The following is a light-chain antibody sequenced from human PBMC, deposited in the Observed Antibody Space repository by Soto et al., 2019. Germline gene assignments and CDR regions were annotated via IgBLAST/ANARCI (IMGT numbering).Light chain of an antibody. J-gene: IGKJ1*01. CDR1: QSVSSN. CDR3: QQYNNWPPTWT. V-gene: IGKV3-15*01. Sequence: EIVMTQSPATLSVSPGERSTLSVSSSQSVSSNLAWYQQKPAQAPRLLIYGASTRATGIPARFSGSGSGTEFTLTISSLQSEDFAVYYCQQYNNWPPTWTFGQGTKVDIK. CDR2: GAS.